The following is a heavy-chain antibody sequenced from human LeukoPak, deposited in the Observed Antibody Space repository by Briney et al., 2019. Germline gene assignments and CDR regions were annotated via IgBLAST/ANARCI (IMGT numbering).Heavy chain of an antibody. J-gene: IGHJ6*03. CDR2: IWSSGGLWSTGGT. CDR1: GASINSYY. Sequence: PSETLSLTCTVCGASINSYYWTWIRQPAGKGLEWIGRIWSSGGLWSTGGTNYNPALTSRITMSVDTSKNQFSLRLSSVTAADMAVYYCVRDSPDGYTHGHYYYNIDVWGKGTTVTVSS. CDR3: VRDSPDGYTHGHYYYNIDV. V-gene: IGHV4-4*07. D-gene: IGHD5-18*01.